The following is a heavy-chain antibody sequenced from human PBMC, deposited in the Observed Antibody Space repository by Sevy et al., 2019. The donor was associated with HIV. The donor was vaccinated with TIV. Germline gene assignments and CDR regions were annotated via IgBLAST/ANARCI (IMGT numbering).Heavy chain of an antibody. V-gene: IGHV1-18*01. D-gene: IGHD6-13*01. Sequence: ASVKVSCKAFGYVFASYGISWVRQAPGQGLAWMGWISPFSGYTKYAQKFQGRVTMTTDTSKATAYMEVRSLRSDDTAVYYFARGKEQLPSWPARWFDRWGQGTLVTVSS. CDR2: ISPFSGYT. J-gene: IGHJ5*02. CDR3: ARGKEQLPSWPARWFDR. CDR1: GYVFASYG.